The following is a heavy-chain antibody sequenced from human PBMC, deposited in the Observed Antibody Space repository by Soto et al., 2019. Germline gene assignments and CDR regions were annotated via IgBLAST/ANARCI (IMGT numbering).Heavy chain of an antibody. CDR2: INHSGST. J-gene: IGHJ1*01. Sequence: SETLSLTCTVSGGSISSGGYYWSWIRQHPGKGLEWIGYINHSGSTNYNPSLKSRVTVSVDTSKNQFSLKLSSVTAADTAVYYCARGRRGYCSGGSCYSGGYFQHWGQGSRVTVSS. D-gene: IGHD2-15*01. V-gene: IGHV4-31*03. CDR1: GGSISSGGYY. CDR3: ARGRRGYCSGGSCYSGGYFQH.